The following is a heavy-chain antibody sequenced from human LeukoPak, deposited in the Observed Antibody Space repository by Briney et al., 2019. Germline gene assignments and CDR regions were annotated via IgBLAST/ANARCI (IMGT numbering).Heavy chain of an antibody. CDR3: AKVKRAYSGSYYSPEMGYFDY. V-gene: IGHV1-2*02. Sequence: ASVKVSCEASGYSFTDHYLHWVRQAPGQGLEWMGWINPNSGDTNYAQKFQGRVTMTRDTSINTVYMELSRLRSDDTAVYYCAKVKRAYSGSYYSPEMGYFDYWGQGTLVTVSS. CDR1: GYSFTDHY. D-gene: IGHD1-26*01. J-gene: IGHJ4*02. CDR2: INPNSGDT.